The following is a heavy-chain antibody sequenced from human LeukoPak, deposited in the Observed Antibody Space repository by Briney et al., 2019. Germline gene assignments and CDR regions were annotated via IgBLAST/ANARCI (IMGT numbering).Heavy chain of an antibody. CDR3: ARVLGYSSGSAPGAFDI. J-gene: IGHJ3*02. Sequence: ASVKVSCKASGYTFTGYYMHWVRQAPGQGLEWMGWINPNSGGTNYAQKFQGRVTMTRDTSISTAYMELSRLRSDDTAVYYCARVLGYSSGSAPGAFDIWGQGTMVTVSS. D-gene: IGHD6-19*01. CDR1: GYTFTGYY. CDR2: INPNSGGT. V-gene: IGHV1-2*02.